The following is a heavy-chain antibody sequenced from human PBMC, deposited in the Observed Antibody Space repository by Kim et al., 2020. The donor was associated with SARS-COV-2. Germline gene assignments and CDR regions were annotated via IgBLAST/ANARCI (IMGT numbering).Heavy chain of an antibody. D-gene: IGHD3-16*02. CDR2: ISSSGSTI. J-gene: IGHJ4*02. CDR1: GFTFSSYE. Sequence: GGSLRLSCAASGFTFSSYEMNWVRQAPGKGLEWVSYISSSGSTIYYADSVKGRLTISRDNAKNSLYLQMNSLRAKDTAVYYCAIPPGGVIPDFDYWGQGTLVTVSS. V-gene: IGHV3-48*03. CDR3: AIPPGGVIPDFDY.